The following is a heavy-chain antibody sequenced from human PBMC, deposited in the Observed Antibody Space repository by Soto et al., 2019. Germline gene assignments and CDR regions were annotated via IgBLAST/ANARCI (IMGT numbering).Heavy chain of an antibody. CDR3: ARQGTVVTNSPGY. J-gene: IGHJ4*02. D-gene: IGHD5-12*01. CDR1: GYSISSGFY. Sequence: SETLSLTCAVSGYSISSGFYWGWIRQPPGKGLEWIGSIFHSGNTYYNPSLKSRVTISVDTSKNQFSLRLSSVTAADTAVYYCARQGTVVTNSPGYWGQGTLVTVSS. V-gene: IGHV4-38-2*01. CDR2: IFHSGNT.